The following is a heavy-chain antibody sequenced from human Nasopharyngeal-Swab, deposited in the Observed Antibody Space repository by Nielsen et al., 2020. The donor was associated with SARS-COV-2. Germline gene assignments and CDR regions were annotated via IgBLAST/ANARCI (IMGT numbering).Heavy chain of an antibody. CDR2: ITWTGDST. Sequence: SLKISCAASGFTFDDYALSWVRQVPGKVLEWVSRITWTGDSTGHVDSVKGRFTISRDNANTSLFLQMNSLRPENTAIYYCARDRDVHFLHSWSQGTLVTVSS. V-gene: IGHV3-20*04. CDR1: GFTFDDYA. D-gene: IGHD5-24*01. J-gene: IGHJ4*02. CDR3: ARDRDVHFLHS.